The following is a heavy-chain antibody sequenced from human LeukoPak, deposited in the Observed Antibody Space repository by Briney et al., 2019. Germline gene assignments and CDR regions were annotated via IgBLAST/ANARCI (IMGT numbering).Heavy chain of an antibody. V-gene: IGHV4-38-2*01. D-gene: IGHD5-12*01. J-gene: IGHJ4*02. CDR2: IYHSGST. CDR1: GYSISSAYY. Sequence: PSETLSLTCAVSGYSISSAYYWGWIRQPPGKGLEWIASIYHSGSTYYNPSLKSRVTISVDTSKNQFSLKLSSVTAADTAVYYCASGGWLRIFDYWGQGTLVTVSS. CDR3: ASGGWLRIFDY.